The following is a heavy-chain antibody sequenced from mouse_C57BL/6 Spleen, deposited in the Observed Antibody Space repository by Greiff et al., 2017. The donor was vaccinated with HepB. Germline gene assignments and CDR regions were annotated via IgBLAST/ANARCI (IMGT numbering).Heavy chain of an antibody. CDR1: GYSITSGYY. V-gene: IGHV3-6*01. D-gene: IGHD1-1*01. CDR3: ARWHYGSSYDYFDY. Sequence: ESGPGLVKPSQSLSLTCSVTGYSITSGYYWNWIRQFPGNKLEWMGYISYDGSNNYNPSLKNRISITRDTSKNQFFLKLNSVTTEDTATYYCARWHYGSSYDYFDYWGQGTTLTVSS. J-gene: IGHJ2*01. CDR2: ISYDGSN.